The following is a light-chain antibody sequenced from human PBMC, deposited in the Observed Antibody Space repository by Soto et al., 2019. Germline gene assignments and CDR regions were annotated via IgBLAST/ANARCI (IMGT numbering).Light chain of an antibody. Sequence: DIQMTQSPSTLSASVGDRVTITCRASQSISDWLAWYQQKPGRAPKLLIYKASSLENGVSSRFSGSGSGTEFTLTISSLQPDDFATYYCQQFNIYWTFGQGTKVEIK. CDR3: QQFNIYWT. V-gene: IGKV1-5*03. J-gene: IGKJ1*01. CDR1: QSISDW. CDR2: KAS.